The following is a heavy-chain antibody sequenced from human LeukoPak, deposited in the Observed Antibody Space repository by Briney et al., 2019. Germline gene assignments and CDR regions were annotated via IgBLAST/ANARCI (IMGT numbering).Heavy chain of an antibody. CDR2: FDREDDEA. V-gene: IGHV1-24*01. CDR1: GYSLSEVS. J-gene: IGHJ4*02. D-gene: IGHD6-13*01. Sequence: ASVKVSCKISGYSLSEVSIQWMRQAPGKGLEWMGGFDREDDEAIYAQSFQGRVSITRDTSASTAYMELSSLTSEDTAVYFCARGPGAAAVLFDFWGQGTLVTVSS. CDR3: ARGPGAAAVLFDF.